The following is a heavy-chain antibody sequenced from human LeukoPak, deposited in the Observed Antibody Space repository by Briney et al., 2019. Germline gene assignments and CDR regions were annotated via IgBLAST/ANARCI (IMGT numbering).Heavy chain of an antibody. CDR2: IKQDGSEK. J-gene: IGHJ4*02. CDR1: GFTFSNHY. D-gene: IGHD3-10*01. V-gene: IGHV3-7*01. CDR3: ARGRNLGDY. Sequence: GRSLRLSCAASGFTFSNHYMDWVRQAPGKGLEWVANIKQDGSEKYYVDSVKGRFTISRDNAKNSLYLQMNSLRAEDTAVYYCARGRNLGDYWGQGTLVTVSS.